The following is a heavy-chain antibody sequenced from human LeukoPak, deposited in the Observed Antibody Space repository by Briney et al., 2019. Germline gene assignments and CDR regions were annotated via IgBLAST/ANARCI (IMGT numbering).Heavy chain of an antibody. Sequence: GSLRLSCEASGFTFSSYSMNWVRQAPGKGLEWVSSISSSSSYIYYADSVKGRFTISRDNAKNSLYLQMNSLRAEDTAVYYCARDLDSSGYYYTTGDYWGQGTLVTVSS. CDR3: ARDLDSSGYYYTTGDY. D-gene: IGHD3-22*01. CDR2: ISSSSSYI. CDR1: GFTFSSYS. J-gene: IGHJ4*02. V-gene: IGHV3-21*01.